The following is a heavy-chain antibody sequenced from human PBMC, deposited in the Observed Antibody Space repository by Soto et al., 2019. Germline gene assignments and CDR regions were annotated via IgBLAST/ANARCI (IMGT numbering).Heavy chain of an antibody. CDR2: ISGSGGST. V-gene: IGHV3-23*01. Sequence: GGSLRLSCAASGFTFSSYAMSWVRQAPGKGLEWVSAISGSGGSTYYADSVKGRFTISRDNSKNTLYLQMNSLRAEDTAVYYCATHPVPEYGDYYYYMDVWGKGTTVTVSS. CDR3: ATHPVPEYGDYYYYMDV. J-gene: IGHJ6*03. CDR1: GFTFSSYA. D-gene: IGHD4-17*01.